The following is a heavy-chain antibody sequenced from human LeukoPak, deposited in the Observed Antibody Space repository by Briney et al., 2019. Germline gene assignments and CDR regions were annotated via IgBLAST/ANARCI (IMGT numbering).Heavy chain of an antibody. D-gene: IGHD6-13*01. CDR3: ARDGGIAAAGTFFDY. Sequence: GGSLRLSCAASGLAFRLYAMTWVRQAPGKGLEWVANIKQDGSEKYYVDSVKGRFTISRDNAKNSLYLQMNSLRAEDTAVYYCARDGGIAAAGTFFDYWGQGTLVTVSS. CDR1: GLAFRLYA. CDR2: IKQDGSEK. J-gene: IGHJ4*02. V-gene: IGHV3-7*01.